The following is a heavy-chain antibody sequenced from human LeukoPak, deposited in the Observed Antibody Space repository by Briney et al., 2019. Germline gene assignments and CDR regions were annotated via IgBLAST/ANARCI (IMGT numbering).Heavy chain of an antibody. V-gene: IGHV4-34*01. J-gene: IGHJ4*02. D-gene: IGHD2-21*02. Sequence: SETLSLTCTVSGGSISSYYWSWIRQPPGKGLEWIGEINHSRSTNYNPSLKSRVTISVDTSKNQFSLKLSSVTAADTAVYYCARGSSVVVTAMGYWGQGTLVTVSS. CDR3: ARGSSVVVTAMGY. CDR1: GGSISSYY. CDR2: INHSRST.